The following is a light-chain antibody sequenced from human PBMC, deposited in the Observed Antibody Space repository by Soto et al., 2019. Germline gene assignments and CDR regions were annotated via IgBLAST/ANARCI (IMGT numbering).Light chain of an antibody. CDR2: DAS. CDR3: QQHSDWPLT. J-gene: IGKJ4*01. Sequence: EIVLTQSPVTLSSSPGERATLSCRASQSISSSLAWYQQNPGQAPRLLIFDASNMSTGIPVRFSGSGSGTDFTLTISSLEPDDFAVYYCQQHSDWPLTFGGGTRVEI. V-gene: IGKV3-11*01. CDR1: QSISSS.